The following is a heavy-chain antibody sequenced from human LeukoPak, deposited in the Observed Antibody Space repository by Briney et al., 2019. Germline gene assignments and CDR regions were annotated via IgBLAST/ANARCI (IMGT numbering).Heavy chain of an antibody. V-gene: IGHV3-30*04. CDR2: ISYDGSDK. D-gene: IGHD3-10*01. CDR1: GFIFSSYA. CDR3: ARTHGERITMVRGVINWFDP. Sequence: GRSVRLSCSASGFIFSSYAMLWVRQAPGKGLEWVAVISYDGSDKYYADSVKGRFTISRDNSKNTLYLQMNSLRAEDTAVYYCARTHGERITMVRGVINWFDPWGQGTLVTVSS. J-gene: IGHJ5*02.